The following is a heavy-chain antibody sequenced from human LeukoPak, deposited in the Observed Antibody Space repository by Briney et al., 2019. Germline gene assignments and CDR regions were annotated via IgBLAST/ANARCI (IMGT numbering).Heavy chain of an antibody. CDR1: GFTVSSYA. Sequence: PGGSLRLSCAASGFTVSSYAMHWVRQPIGKGLEWVSALGIAGDTFYSGSVKGRFTISRENAKNSLYLQMNSLRAEDTAMYYCARQKQSHGNFDYWGQGTLVTVSS. CDR2: LGIAGDT. CDR3: ARQKQSHGNFDY. D-gene: IGHD1-26*01. J-gene: IGHJ4*02. V-gene: IGHV3-13*01.